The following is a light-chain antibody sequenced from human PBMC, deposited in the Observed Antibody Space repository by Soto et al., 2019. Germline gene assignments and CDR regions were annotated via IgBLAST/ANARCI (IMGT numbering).Light chain of an antibody. CDR3: STWDGSLNGDV. CDR1: SSNIGSNV. J-gene: IGLJ1*01. Sequence: QSVLTHPPSASGTPGHRVTITCSGSSSNIGSNVVNWYQQVPGTAPILLIYRDNRRPSGVPDRFSGSRYGTSASLAISGLQSEDEADYYCSTWDGSLNGDVFGTGTKVTVL. CDR2: RDN. V-gene: IGLV1-44*01.